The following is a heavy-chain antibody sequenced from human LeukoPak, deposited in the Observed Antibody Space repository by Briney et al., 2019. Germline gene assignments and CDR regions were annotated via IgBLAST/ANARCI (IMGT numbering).Heavy chain of an antibody. CDR1: GGSFSGYY. Sequence: PAETLSLTCAVYGGSFSGYYWSWIRQPPGKGLEWIGEINHSGSTNFNPSLKSRVTKSVDTTKDHFLQELGSVTPADTAVYYCARDEYRGAGYFDYWGQGTLVTVSS. D-gene: IGHD3-10*01. V-gene: IGHV4-34*01. J-gene: IGHJ4*02. CDR3: ARDEYRGAGYFDY. CDR2: INHSGST.